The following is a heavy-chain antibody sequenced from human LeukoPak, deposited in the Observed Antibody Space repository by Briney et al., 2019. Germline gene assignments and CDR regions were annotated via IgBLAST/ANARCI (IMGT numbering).Heavy chain of an antibody. CDR1: GFTFSSNG. D-gene: IGHD3-10*01. V-gene: IGHV3-30*02. Sequence: GGSLRLSCVASGFTFSSNGMHWVRQAPGKGLEWVTLDGSKKYYADSVKGRFTISRDNSKNTLYLEMNSLRAEDTAVYYCAKDIGSYYDYWGQGILVTVSS. CDR3: AKDIGSYYDY. J-gene: IGHJ4*02. CDR2: DGSKK.